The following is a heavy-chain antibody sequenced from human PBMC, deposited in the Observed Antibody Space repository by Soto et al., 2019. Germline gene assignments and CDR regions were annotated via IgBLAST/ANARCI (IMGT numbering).Heavy chain of an antibody. CDR2: ISGSGGST. D-gene: IGHD3-16*01. CDR3: AKDHLGPQYYFDY. Sequence: GGSLRLSCAASGFTFSSYAMSWVRQAPGKGLEWVSAISGSGGSTYYADSVKGRFTISRDNPKNTLYLQMNSLRAEDTAVYYCAKDHLGPQYYFDYWGQGTLVTVSS. CDR1: GFTFSSYA. V-gene: IGHV3-23*01. J-gene: IGHJ4*02.